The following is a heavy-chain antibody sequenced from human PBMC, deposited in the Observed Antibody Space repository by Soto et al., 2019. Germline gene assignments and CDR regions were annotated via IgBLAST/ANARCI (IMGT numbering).Heavy chain of an antibody. CDR1: GFTFSSYG. V-gene: IGHV3-30*18. CDR2: ISYDGSNK. J-gene: IGHJ6*02. Sequence: PGGSLRLSCAASGFTFSSYGMHWVRQAPGKGLEWVAVISYDGSNKYYADSVKGRFTISRDNSKNTLYLQMNSLRAEDTAVYYFAKEHYGSAIYGMDVWGQGNTVTVSS. D-gene: IGHD3-10*01. CDR3: AKEHYGSAIYGMDV.